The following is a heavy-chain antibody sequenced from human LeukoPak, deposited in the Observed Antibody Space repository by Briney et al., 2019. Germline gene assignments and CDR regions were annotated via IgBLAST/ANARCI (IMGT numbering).Heavy chain of an antibody. CDR3: AKDRYQYSSSSLLDY. Sequence: GGSLRLSCVASGFTFSSYAMSWVRQAPGKGREWVSAISGSGGSTYYADSVKGRFTISRDNSKDTLYLQMNSLRAEDTAVYYCAKDRYQYSSSSLLDYWGQGTLVTVSS. J-gene: IGHJ4*02. D-gene: IGHD6-6*01. CDR1: GFTFSSYA. CDR2: ISGSGGST. V-gene: IGHV3-23*01.